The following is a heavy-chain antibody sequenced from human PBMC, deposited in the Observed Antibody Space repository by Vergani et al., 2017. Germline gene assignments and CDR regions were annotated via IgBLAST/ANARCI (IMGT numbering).Heavy chain of an antibody. CDR1: GFTFIIHA. CDR2: LSASDRRT. J-gene: IGHJ3*02. D-gene: IGHD6-19*01. CDR3: AKVGRSEVAGTFGAFDI. Sequence: EVQLLESGGDFVQPGGSLRLSCAASGFTFIIHAMRWVRQAPGKGLEWVSTLSASDRRTHYADSVKGRFTISRDNSKNTLFLHMNSLRPEDTAVYYCAKVGRSEVAGTFGAFDICGQGTMVTVSS. V-gene: IGHV3-23*01.